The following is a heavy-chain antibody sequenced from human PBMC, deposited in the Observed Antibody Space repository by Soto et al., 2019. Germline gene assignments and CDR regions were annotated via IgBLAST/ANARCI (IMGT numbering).Heavy chain of an antibody. V-gene: IGHV1-18*01. CDR1: GYTFTSYG. CDR3: ARDPTTYYYDSSGRQYNWFDP. CDR2: ISAYNGNT. Sequence: QVQLVQSGAEVKKPGASVKVSCKASGYTFTSYGISWVRQAPGQGREWMGWISAYNGNTNYAQKLQGRVTMTTDTPTSTAYMELRSLRSDDTAVYYCARDPTTYYYDSSGRQYNWFDPWGQGTLVTVSS. D-gene: IGHD3-22*01. J-gene: IGHJ5*02.